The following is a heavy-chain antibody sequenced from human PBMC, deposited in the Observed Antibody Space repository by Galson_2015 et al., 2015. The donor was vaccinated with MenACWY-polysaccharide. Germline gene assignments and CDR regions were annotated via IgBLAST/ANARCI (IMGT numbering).Heavy chain of an antibody. D-gene: IGHD1-1*01. V-gene: IGHV4-4*07. CDR2: IHATGST. J-gene: IGHJ2*01. CDR1: HDSITSSY. Sequence: ETLSLTCTVSHDSITSSYWSRIRQSADKGLEYLGRIHATGSTAYNPSFRSRVAMSVDLPRNQLSLRLVSVTASDTAIYYCARRSLDNWYFDLWGRGTLVIVSS. CDR3: ARRSLDNWYFDL.